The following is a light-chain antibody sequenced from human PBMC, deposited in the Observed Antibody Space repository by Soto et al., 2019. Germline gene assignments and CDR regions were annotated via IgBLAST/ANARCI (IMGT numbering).Light chain of an antibody. CDR1: QNINSW. CDR3: HQYESFSGLT. J-gene: IGKJ4*01. V-gene: IGKV1-5*03. Sequence: DIQMTQSPSTLSASVGDRVTITCRASQNINSWLAWYQQKPGKAPKLLIYKASALQSGVPSRFSGSGSGTEFTLTINSLQPDDFATYYCHQYESFSGLTFGGGTKVYIK. CDR2: KAS.